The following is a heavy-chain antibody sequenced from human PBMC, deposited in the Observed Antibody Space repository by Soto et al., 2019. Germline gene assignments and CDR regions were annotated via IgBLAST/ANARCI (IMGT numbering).Heavy chain of an antibody. D-gene: IGHD3-3*01. V-gene: IGHV3-30-3*01. CDR1: GFTFSSYA. J-gene: IGHJ6*04. Sequence: GGSLRLSCAASGFTFSSYAMHWVRQAPGKGLEWVADISSDGSTIYYADSVKGRFTISRDNAKNSLFLQMNSLRDEDTAVYYCARLLYDFWSGYYRSGPLDVWGKGTTVTVSS. CDR2: ISSDGSTI. CDR3: ARLLYDFWSGYYRSGPLDV.